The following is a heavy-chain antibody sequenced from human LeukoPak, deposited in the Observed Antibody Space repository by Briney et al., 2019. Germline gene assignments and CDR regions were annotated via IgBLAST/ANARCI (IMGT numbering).Heavy chain of an antibody. Sequence: SETLSLTCTVSGGSIRYFYWSWVRQTAGKGVEWVGRIYTSGRTKYNTSLKSRGTISVGTCKKQLSLKMRSVAGAGTAGYYCGGASVRGVMGLGYYYMDVWGKGTTVTISS. CDR1: GGSIRYFY. CDR3: GGASVRGVMGLGYYYMDV. V-gene: IGHV4-4*07. J-gene: IGHJ6*03. D-gene: IGHD3-10*02. CDR2: IYTSGRT.